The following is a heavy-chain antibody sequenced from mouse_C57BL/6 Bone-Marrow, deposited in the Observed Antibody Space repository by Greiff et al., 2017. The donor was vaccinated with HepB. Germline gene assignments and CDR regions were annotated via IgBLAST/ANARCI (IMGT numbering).Heavy chain of an antibody. Sequence: EVKLVESGPGLVKPSQSLSLTCSVTGYSITSGYYWNWIRQFPGNKLEWMGYISYDGSNNYNPSLKNRISITRDTSKNQFFLKLNSVTTEDTATYYCARDPNWSWFAYWGQGTLVTVSA. V-gene: IGHV3-6*01. CDR2: ISYDGSN. CDR1: GYSITSGYY. CDR3: ARDPNWSWFAY. J-gene: IGHJ3*01. D-gene: IGHD4-1*02.